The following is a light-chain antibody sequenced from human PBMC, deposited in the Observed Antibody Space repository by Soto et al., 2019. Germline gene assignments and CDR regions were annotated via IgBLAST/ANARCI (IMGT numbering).Light chain of an antibody. J-gene: IGKJ2*01. CDR2: WAS. V-gene: IGKV4-1*01. CDR1: RSILYNSNNKNY. CDR3: HQYYSAPYT. Sequence: DIVMTQSPDSLAVSLGERATINCKSSRSILYNSNNKNYLTWYQHKPGQPPKLLISWASTRESGVPDRFSGSGFGTDFTLTISSLRAEDVAVYYCHQYYSAPYTFGQGTKLEIK.